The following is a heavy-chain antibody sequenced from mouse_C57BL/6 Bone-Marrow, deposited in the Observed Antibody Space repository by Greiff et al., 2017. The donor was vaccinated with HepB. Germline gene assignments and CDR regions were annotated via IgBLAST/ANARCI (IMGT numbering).Heavy chain of an antibody. V-gene: IGHV14-4*01. CDR3: TPLIYYDYGAWFAY. J-gene: IGHJ3*01. CDR2: IDPENGDT. D-gene: IGHD2-4*01. Sequence: EVQLQQSGAELVRPGASVKLSCTASGFNIKDDYMHWVKQRPEQGLEWIGWIDPENGDTEYASKFQGKATITADTSSNTSYLQLSSLTSEDTAVYYCTPLIYYDYGAWFAYWGQGTLVTVSA. CDR1: GFNIKDDY.